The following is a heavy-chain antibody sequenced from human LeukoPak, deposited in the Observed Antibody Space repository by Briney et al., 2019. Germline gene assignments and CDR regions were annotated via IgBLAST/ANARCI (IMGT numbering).Heavy chain of an antibody. CDR3: TRDLMDYDVSTGLHHYYMDV. V-gene: IGHV3-74*01. J-gene: IGHJ6*02. CDR1: GFTLSSYW. CDR2: INGDGRNI. D-gene: IGHD3-9*01. Sequence: GGSLRLSCVASGFTLSSYWMHWVRQDPRKGLVWVSRINGDGRNINYADSVRGRFTISRDNAKNTLYLQMNTLRVEDTAVYYCTRDLMDYDVSTGLHHYYMDVWGQGTTVTVSS.